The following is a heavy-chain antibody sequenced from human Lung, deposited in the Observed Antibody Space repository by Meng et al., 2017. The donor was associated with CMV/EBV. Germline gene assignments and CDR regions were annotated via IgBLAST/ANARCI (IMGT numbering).Heavy chain of an antibody. V-gene: IGHV3-72*01. CDR2: IRDKAATYST. J-gene: IGHJ4*02. Sequence: GGSXRLXCAASGFSFSDNYMDWFRQAPGKGLECVGRIRDKAATYSTEYAASVRGRFTISRDDSKNSLYLQMNSLKIEDTAVYYCVKDFHGARDFGGQGTPVT. CDR3: VKDFHGARDF. D-gene: IGHD4-17*01. CDR1: GFSFSDNY.